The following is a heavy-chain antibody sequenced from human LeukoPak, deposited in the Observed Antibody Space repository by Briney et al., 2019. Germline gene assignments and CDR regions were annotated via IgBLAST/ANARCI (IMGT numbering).Heavy chain of an antibody. J-gene: IGHJ4*02. CDR3: ARLVVVGGYYRSAYDY. CDR1: GYSFTSYW. Sequence: GESLKISCKGSGYSFTSYWIGWVRQMPGKGLEWMGIIYPGDSDTRYSPSFQGQVTISADKSISTAYLQWSSLKASDTAMYYCARLVVVGGYYRSAYDYWGQGTLVTVSS. D-gene: IGHD3-3*01. V-gene: IGHV5-51*01. CDR2: IYPGDSDT.